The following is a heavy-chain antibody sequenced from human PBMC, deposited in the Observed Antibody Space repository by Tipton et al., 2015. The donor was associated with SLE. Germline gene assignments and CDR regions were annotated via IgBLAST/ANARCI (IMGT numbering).Heavy chain of an antibody. CDR1: GLIVSSNY. V-gene: IGHV3-53*05. CDR3: ARDLILHQLDY. D-gene: IGHD2-2*01. J-gene: IGHJ4*02. CDR2: LYSGGAT. Sequence: SLRLSCAASGLIVSSNYMSWVRQAPGKGPEWVSVLYSGGATSYADSVRGRFTVSRDNSKNTLYLQMNSLRAEDTAVYYCARDLILHQLDYWGQGTLVTVSS.